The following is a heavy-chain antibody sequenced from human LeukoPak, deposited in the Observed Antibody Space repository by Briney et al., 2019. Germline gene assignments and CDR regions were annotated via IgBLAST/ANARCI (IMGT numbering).Heavy chain of an antibody. CDR2: IIPIFGTA. CDR3: ARGLRYFDWLPDDY. J-gene: IGHJ4*02. CDR1: GGTFSSYA. Sequence: GASVKVSCKASGGTFSSYAISWVRQAPGQGLEWMGGIIPIFGTANYAQKFQGRVTITADESTSTAYMELSSLRSEDTAVYYCARGLRYFDWLPDDYWGQGTLVTVSS. V-gene: IGHV1-69*13. D-gene: IGHD3-9*01.